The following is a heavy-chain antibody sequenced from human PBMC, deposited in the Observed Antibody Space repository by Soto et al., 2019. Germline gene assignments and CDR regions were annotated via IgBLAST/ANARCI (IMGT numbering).Heavy chain of an antibody. CDR3: ARTDYYDNDGHPNWFDP. V-gene: IGHV1-8*01. Sequence: QVQLVQSGAEVKKPGASVKVSCKASGYSFTSYDINWVRQATGQGLEWMGWMNPNSGNTGYAQKFQGRVTMTRDTSISTAYMELSSLTPDDTAVYYCARTDYYDNDGHPNWFDPWGQGTLVTVSS. D-gene: IGHD3-22*01. CDR2: MNPNSGNT. CDR1: GYSFTSYD. J-gene: IGHJ5*02.